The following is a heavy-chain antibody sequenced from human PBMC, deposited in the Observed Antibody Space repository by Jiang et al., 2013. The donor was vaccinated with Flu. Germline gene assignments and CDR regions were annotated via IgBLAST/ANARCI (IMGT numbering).Heavy chain of an antibody. CDR2: INAGNGNT. Sequence: GAEVKKPGASVKVSCKASGYTFTSYAMHWVRQAPGQRLEWMGWINAGNGNTKYSQKFQGRVTITRDTSASTAYMELSSLRSEDTAVYYCARDGVLRYFDWLLSPSLLFDYWGQGTLVTVSS. CDR3: ARDGVLRYFDWLLSPSLLFDY. CDR1: GYTFTSYA. D-gene: IGHD3-9*01. V-gene: IGHV1-3*01. J-gene: IGHJ4*02.